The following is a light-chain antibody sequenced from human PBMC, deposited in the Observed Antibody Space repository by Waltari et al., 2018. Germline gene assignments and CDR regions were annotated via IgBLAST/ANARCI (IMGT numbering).Light chain of an antibody. J-gene: IGKJ3*01. CDR3: VQIIQLPIT. Sequence: EIVLTQTPLSLSVTPGQPASISCKSSQSLLHSDGETILSWYLHKPGQPPHLLIYEVSNRHSGVPERFSGSGSGTEFTLKISRVEAEDVGTYYCVQIIQLPITFGPGTKLDI. V-gene: IGKV2D-29*01. CDR2: EVS. CDR1: QSLLHSDGETI.